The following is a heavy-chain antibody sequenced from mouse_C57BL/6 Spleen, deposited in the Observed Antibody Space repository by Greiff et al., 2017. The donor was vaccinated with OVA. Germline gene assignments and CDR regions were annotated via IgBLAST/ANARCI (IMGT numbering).Heavy chain of an antibody. D-gene: IGHD2-2*01. J-gene: IGHJ2*01. Sequence: EVMLVESGGGLVQPGGSLKLSCAASGFTFSDYYMYWVRQTPEKRLEWVAYISNRGGSTYYPDTVKGRFTISRDNPKNTLYLQMSRLKSEDTAVYYCARRGLRRGAYFDYWGQGTTLTVSS. CDR3: ARRGLRRGAYFDY. CDR1: GFTFSDYY. CDR2: ISNRGGST. V-gene: IGHV5-12*01.